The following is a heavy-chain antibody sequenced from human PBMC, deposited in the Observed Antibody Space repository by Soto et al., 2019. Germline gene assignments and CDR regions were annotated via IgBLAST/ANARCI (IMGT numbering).Heavy chain of an antibody. J-gene: IGHJ5*02. CDR3: ARHKAFYYDNSGA. V-gene: IGHV5-10-1*01. Sequence: PGESLKISCKGSGYSFTSYWISWVRQMPGKGLEWMGRIDPSDSYTNYSPSFQGHVTMSADKSINTAYLQWSSLKASDSAMYYCARHKAFYYDNSGACGQGSLVTVSS. D-gene: IGHD3-22*01. CDR1: GYSFTSYW. CDR2: IDPSDSYT.